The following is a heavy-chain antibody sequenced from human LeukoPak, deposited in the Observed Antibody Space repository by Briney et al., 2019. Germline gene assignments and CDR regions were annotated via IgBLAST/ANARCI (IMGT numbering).Heavy chain of an antibody. J-gene: IGHJ6*02. CDR1: GGSISSGDYY. CDR2: INHSGST. V-gene: IGHV4-30-4*01. CDR3: ARYPRRDGYNYRNYYYYGMDV. Sequence: SQTLSLTCTVSGGSISSGDYYWSWIRQPPGKGLEWIGEINHSGSTNYNPSLKSRVTISVDTSKNQFSLKLSSVTAADTAVYYCARYPRRDGYNYRNYYYYGMDVWGQGTTVTVSS. D-gene: IGHD5-24*01.